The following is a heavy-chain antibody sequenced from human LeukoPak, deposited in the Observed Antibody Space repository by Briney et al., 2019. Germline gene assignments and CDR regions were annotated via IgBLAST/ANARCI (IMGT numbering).Heavy chain of an antibody. CDR3: ARRHTIFGVAPSRQERRFRGYFDY. J-gene: IGHJ4*02. D-gene: IGHD3-3*01. CDR2: IYYSGST. V-gene: IGHV4-30-4*01. CDR1: GGSISSGDYY. Sequence: PSETLSLTCTVSGGSISSGDYYWSWIRQPPGRGLEWIGYIYYSGSTYYNPSLKSRVTISVDTSKNQFSLKLSSVTAADTAVYYCARRHTIFGVAPSRQERRFRGYFDYWGQGTLVTVSS.